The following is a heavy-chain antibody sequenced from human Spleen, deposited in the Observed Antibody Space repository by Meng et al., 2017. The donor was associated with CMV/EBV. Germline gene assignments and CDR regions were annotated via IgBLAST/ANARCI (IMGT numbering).Heavy chain of an antibody. D-gene: IGHD3-22*01. CDR3: ARALGYDSSEFDY. V-gene: IGHV3-48*03. J-gene: IGHJ4*02. Sequence: GESLKISCAASGFTFSSYEMNWVRQAPGKGLEWVSYISSSGFTIYYADSVKGRFTISRDNAKNSLYLRMNSLRAEDTAVYYCARALGYDSSEFDYWGQGTLVTVSS. CDR1: GFTFSSYE. CDR2: ISSSGFTI.